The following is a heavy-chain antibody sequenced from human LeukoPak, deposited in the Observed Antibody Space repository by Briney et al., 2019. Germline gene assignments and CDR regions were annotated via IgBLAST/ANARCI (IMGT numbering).Heavy chain of an antibody. Sequence: GGSLRLSCAASGFTFSSYGIHWVRQAPGKGLEWVANIKQDGSEKYYVDSVKGRFTITRDNAKNSLYLQMNSLRAEDTAVYYCARARADLFDYWGQGTLVTVSS. D-gene: IGHD6-19*01. J-gene: IGHJ4*02. V-gene: IGHV3-7*01. CDR3: ARARADLFDY. CDR1: GFTFSSYG. CDR2: IKQDGSEK.